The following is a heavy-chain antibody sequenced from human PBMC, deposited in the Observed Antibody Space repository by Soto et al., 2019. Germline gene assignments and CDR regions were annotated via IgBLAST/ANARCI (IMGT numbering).Heavy chain of an antibody. D-gene: IGHD2-21*01. J-gene: IGHJ4*02. CDR2: VYSSGTT. Sequence: SQTLSLSCTVFGGSINSYWWSWIRQPAGKGLEWIGRVYSSGTTDYNPSLNSRAPMSVETSKNQFSLKLSYVTDADTAVYYCAKDIASYAYGEGYWGQGIQVTVSS. CDR1: GGSINSYW. CDR3: AKDIASYAYGEGY. V-gene: IGHV4-4*07.